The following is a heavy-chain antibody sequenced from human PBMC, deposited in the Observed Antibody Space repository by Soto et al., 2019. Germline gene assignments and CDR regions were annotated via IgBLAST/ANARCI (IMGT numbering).Heavy chain of an antibody. CDR3: ARGRTVLRWLQLDGDY. CDR2: ISYDGSNK. D-gene: IGHD5-12*01. J-gene: IGHJ4*02. CDR1: EFNFRSYA. Sequence: PGGSKSLSYAASEFNFRSYAMHWISQEPGKGLEWVAVISYDGSNKYYADSVKGRFTISRDDSKNTLYLQMNSLRAEDTAVYYCARGRTVLRWLQLDGDYWGQGTLVTVSS. V-gene: IGHV3-30-3*01.